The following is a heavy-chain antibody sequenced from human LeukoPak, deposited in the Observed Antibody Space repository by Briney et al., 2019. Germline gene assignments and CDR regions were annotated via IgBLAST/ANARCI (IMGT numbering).Heavy chain of an antibody. CDR1: GFTFGDYA. Sequence: GGSLRLSCTASGFTFGDYAMSWVRQAPGKVLEWVGFIRSKAYGGTTEYAASVKGRFTISRDDSKSIAYLQMNSLKTEDTAVYYCTRIIIMDFDYWGQGTLVTVSS. CDR3: TRIIIMDFDY. CDR2: IRSKAYGGTT. V-gene: IGHV3-49*04. D-gene: IGHD3-10*01. J-gene: IGHJ4*02.